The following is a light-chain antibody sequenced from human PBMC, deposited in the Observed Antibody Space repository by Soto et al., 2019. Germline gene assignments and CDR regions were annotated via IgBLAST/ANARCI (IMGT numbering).Light chain of an antibody. CDR3: QSYDSSLYV. Sequence: QSVLTQPPSVSGAPGQRVTISCTGSSSNIGAGYDVHWYQQLPGTAPKLLIYGNHNRPSGVPDRFSGSKSGTSASLAITGLQAADEADHYCQSYDSSLYVFGTGTKLTVL. CDR1: SSNIGAGYD. CDR2: GNH. J-gene: IGLJ1*01. V-gene: IGLV1-40*01.